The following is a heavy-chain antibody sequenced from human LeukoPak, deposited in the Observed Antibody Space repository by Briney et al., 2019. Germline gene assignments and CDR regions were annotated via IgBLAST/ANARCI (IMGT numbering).Heavy chain of an antibody. CDR2: ISAYNGNT. CDR3: AREYRDYDFWSGYYIGPNYYYGMDV. V-gene: IGHV1-18*01. D-gene: IGHD3-3*01. Sequence: GASVKVSCKASGYTFTSCGISWVRQAPGQGLEWMGWISAYNGNTNYAQKLQGRVTMTTDTSTSTAYMELRSLRSDDTAVYYCAREYRDYDFWSGYYIGPNYYYGMDVWGQGTTVTVSS. J-gene: IGHJ6*02. CDR1: GYTFTSCG.